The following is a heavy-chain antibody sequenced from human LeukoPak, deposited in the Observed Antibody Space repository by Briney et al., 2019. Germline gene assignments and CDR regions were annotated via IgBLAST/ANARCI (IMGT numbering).Heavy chain of an antibody. CDR2: ISTTSTSI. V-gene: IGHV3-21*01. D-gene: IGHD2-2*01. CDR1: GFAFSGYS. Sequence: PGGSLRLSCAASGFAFSGYSMNWVRQAPGRGPEWVSLISTTSTSIYYADSVKGRFTISRDNAKNTLYLQMNSLRAEDTAVYYCARAPIVVVPAAKGTGWYFDLWGRGTLVTVSS. J-gene: IGHJ2*01. CDR3: ARAPIVVVPAAKGTGWYFDL.